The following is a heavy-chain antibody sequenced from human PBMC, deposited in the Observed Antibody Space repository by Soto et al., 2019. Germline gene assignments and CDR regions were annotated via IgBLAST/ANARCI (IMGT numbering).Heavy chain of an antibody. J-gene: IGHJ3*02. V-gene: IGHV3-7*01. CDR3: ARHCSGGACLIWDAFDI. CDR1: GFTFSSYW. Sequence: GGSLRLSCEASGFTFSSYWMRWVRQAPGKGLEWVANIKQDGSEKYYVDSVKGRSTISRDNAKNALYLQMNSLRAEDTAVYYCARHCSGGACLIWDAFDIWGQGTMVTVSS. D-gene: IGHD2-15*01. CDR2: IKQDGSEK.